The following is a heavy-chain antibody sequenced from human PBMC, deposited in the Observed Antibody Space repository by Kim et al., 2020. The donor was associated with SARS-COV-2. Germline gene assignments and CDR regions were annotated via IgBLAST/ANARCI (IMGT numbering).Heavy chain of an antibody. V-gene: IGHV4-61*02. D-gene: IGHD3-9*01. CDR3: AGDFDWSTYGMDV. J-gene: IGHJ6*02. Sequence: SETLSLTCTVSGGSISSGSYYWSWIRQPAGKGLEWIGRIYTSGSTNYNPSLKSRVTISVDTSKNQFSLKLSSVTAADTAVYYCAGDFDWSTYGMDVWGQGTTVTVSS. CDR2: IYTSGST. CDR1: GGSISSGSYY.